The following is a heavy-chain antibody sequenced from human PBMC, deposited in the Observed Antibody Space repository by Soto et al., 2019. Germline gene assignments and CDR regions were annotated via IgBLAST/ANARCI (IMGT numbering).Heavy chain of an antibody. CDR3: ARVMTTVTTYWYFDL. J-gene: IGHJ2*01. V-gene: IGHV3-30-3*01. CDR2: ISYDGSNK. D-gene: IGHD4-17*01. Sequence: QVQLVESGGGVVQPGRSLRLSCAASGFTFSSYAMHWVRQAPGKGLERVAVISYDGSNKYYADSVKGRFTISRDNSKNTLFLQMNSLRAEDTAVYYCARVMTTVTTYWYFDLWGRGTLVTVSS. CDR1: GFTFSSYA.